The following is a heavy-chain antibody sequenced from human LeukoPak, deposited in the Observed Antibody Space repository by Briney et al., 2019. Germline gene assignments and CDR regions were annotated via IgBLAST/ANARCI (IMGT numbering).Heavy chain of an antibody. J-gene: IGHJ5*02. D-gene: IGHD3-22*01. Sequence: SSETLSLTCTVSGGSISSGSYYWSWIRQPAGKGLEWIVRIYSSGSTNYNPSLKSRVTISVDTSKNQFSLKLTSATAADTAVYYCARGLVVTPSNWFDHWGQGNLVTVSS. CDR2: IYSSGST. CDR3: ARGLVVTPSNWFDH. V-gene: IGHV4-61*02. CDR1: GGSISSGSYY.